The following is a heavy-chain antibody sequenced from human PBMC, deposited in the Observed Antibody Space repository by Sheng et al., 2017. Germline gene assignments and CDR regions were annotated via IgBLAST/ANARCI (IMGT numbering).Heavy chain of an antibody. CDR2: IIPILGIA. D-gene: IGHD6-6*01. CDR1: GGTFSSYT. J-gene: IGHJ6*03. CDR3: AISTHEYSSLSGYYYYMDV. Sequence: QVQLVQSGAEVKKPGSSVKVSCKASGGTFSSYTISWVRQAPGQGLEWMGRIIPILGIANYAQKFQGRVTITADKSTSTAYMELSSLRSEDTAVYYCAISTHEYSSLSGYYYYMDVWGKGTTVTVSS. V-gene: IGHV1-69*02.